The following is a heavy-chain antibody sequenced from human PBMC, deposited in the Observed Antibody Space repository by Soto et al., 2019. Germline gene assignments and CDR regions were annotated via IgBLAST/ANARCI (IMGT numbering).Heavy chain of an antibody. Sequence: LRLSCAASGFSFSISPMHWVRQAPGKGPEWVALISYDGTNKFYAHSVKGRFTISRDNSKSTLYLQVDSLRPEDAAVYYCARDPKTSGGQHWAFNYFDSWGQGTLVTVSS. D-gene: IGHD7-27*01. V-gene: IGHV3-30-3*01. J-gene: IGHJ4*02. CDR1: GFSFSISP. CDR2: ISYDGTNK. CDR3: ARDPKTSGGQHWAFNYFDS.